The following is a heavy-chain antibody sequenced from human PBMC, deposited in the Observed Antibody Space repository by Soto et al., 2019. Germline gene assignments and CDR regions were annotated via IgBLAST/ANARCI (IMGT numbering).Heavy chain of an antibody. V-gene: IGHV1-24*01. Sequence: ASVKVSCKVSGYTLPEFSMHWVRQAPGKGLEWMGGFDPEDGETIYAQKFLGRVTMTEDTSTDTAYMELSSLTSEDTAVYYCAKDRFRNDSSGCFDPWGQGTPVTVSX. CDR3: AKDRFRNDSSGCFDP. D-gene: IGHD1-1*01. J-gene: IGHJ5*02. CDR1: GYTLPEFS. CDR2: FDPEDGET.